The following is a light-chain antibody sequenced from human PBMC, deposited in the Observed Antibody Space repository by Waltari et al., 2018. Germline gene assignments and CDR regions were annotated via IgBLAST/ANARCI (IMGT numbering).Light chain of an antibody. CDR2: WAS. CDR1: QSVLYSSNNKDY. J-gene: IGKJ2*01. Sequence: DIVMTQSPDSLAVSLGERATINCKSGQSVLYSSNNKDYLAWYQQKPGQPPTLLFYWASTRESGVPDRFSGSGSGTDFTLTISSLQAEDVAVYYCQQYHSFPYTFGQGTKLEIK. V-gene: IGKV4-1*01. CDR3: QQYHSFPYT.